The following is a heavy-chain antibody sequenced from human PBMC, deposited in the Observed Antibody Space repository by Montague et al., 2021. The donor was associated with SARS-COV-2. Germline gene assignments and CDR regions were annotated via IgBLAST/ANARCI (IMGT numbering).Heavy chain of an antibody. Sequence: SETLSLTCTVSGGSVSSANGYWSWIRQPPGKGLEWIGNIHYSGTTSYKSSLKSRVSLSLDTYKNQFSLNLTSVTAADTAVYPCVGEFWYWSRGARLGNFDSWGQGTLVTVSS. V-gene: IGHV4-61*01. J-gene: IGHJ5*01. D-gene: IGHD2-2*01. CDR3: VGEFWYWSRGARLGNFDS. CDR2: IHYSGTT. CDR1: GGSVSSANGY.